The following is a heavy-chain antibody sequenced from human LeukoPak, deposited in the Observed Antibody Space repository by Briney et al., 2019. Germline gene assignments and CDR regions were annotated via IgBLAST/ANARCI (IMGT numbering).Heavy chain of an antibody. Sequence: SVKVSCKASGGTFSSYAISWVRQAPGQGLEWMGGIIPIFGTANYAQKFQGRVTITADESTSTAYMELSSLRSEDTAVYYCARGRPAGELLEGDRNWFDPWGQGTLVTVSS. CDR1: GGTFSSYA. CDR2: IIPIFGTA. D-gene: IGHD3-10*01. J-gene: IGHJ5*02. CDR3: ARGRPAGELLEGDRNWFDP. V-gene: IGHV1-69*13.